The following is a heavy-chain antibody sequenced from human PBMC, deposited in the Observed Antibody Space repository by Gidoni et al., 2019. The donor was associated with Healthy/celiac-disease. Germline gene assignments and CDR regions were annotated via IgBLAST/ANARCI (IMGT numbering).Heavy chain of an antibody. J-gene: IGHJ6*02. V-gene: IGHV3-33*01. D-gene: IGHD3-16*01. Sequence: QVQLAESGGGVVQPGRSLRLSCEASGFTCSSYGMHWVRQDPGKGRGWVAALWYDGSNKYYADSVKGRFTSSRDNSKNTMYLQMNSLRAEDTAVYYCAGREGHDYGMDVWGQGTTVTVSS. CDR2: LWYDGSNK. CDR1: GFTCSSYG. CDR3: AGREGHDYGMDV.